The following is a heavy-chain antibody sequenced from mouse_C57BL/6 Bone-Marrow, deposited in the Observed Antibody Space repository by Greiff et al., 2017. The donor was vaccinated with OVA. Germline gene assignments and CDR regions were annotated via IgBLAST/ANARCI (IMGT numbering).Heavy chain of an antibody. CDR2: IYPGDGDT. Sequence: VQLQQSGPELVKPGASVKISCKASGYAFSSSWLNWVKQRPGKGLEWIGRIYPGDGDTNYNGKFKGKATLTADKSASTAYMKHSSLTSEDSAVYFCARETYDYPFAYWGQGTLVTVSA. V-gene: IGHV1-82*01. D-gene: IGHD2-4*01. CDR1: GYAFSSSW. J-gene: IGHJ3*01. CDR3: ARETYDYPFAY.